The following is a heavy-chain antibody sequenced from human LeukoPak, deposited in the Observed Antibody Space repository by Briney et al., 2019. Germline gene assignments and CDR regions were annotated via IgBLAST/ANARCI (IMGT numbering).Heavy chain of an antibody. Sequence: GGSLRLSCTASGFSFSNSGMHWVRQAPGKGLEWVTLIYYDGTNRYYADSVKGRFTVSRDNSNNTVYLQMNSLRVEDTAVYYCARQTTVATDFWGQGTLVTVSS. CDR3: ARQTTVATDF. J-gene: IGHJ4*02. D-gene: IGHD4-23*01. CDR2: IYYDGTNR. V-gene: IGHV3-33*01. CDR1: GFSFSNSG.